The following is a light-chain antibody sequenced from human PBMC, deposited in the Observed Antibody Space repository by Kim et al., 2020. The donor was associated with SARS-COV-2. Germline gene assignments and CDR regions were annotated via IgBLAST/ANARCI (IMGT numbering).Light chain of an antibody. CDR2: DAS. CDR3: QRSKSPLT. Sequence: IQLTQSPSSLSASVGDRVTITCRASQGISSYLAWYQQKPGKAPKLLIYDASTLQSGVPSRFSGSGSGTDFTLTISSLQPEDFATYYHQRSKSPLTFGPGTKVDIK. CDR1: QGISSY. J-gene: IGKJ3*01. V-gene: IGKV1-9*01.